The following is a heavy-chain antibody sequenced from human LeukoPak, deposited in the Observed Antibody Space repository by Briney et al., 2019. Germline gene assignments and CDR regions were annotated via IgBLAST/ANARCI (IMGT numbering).Heavy chain of an antibody. CDR2: IQYDGSNK. D-gene: IGHD3-10*01. V-gene: IGHV3-30*02. CDR1: EFTFSNYG. J-gene: IGHJ4*02. Sequence: GGSLRLSCAASEFTFSNYGMHWVRQAPGKGLEWVAFIQYDGSNKFYGNSVKGRFTISRDTSKNTLYLQMNSLRAEDTAVYYCAKGQGSGSYFDYWGQGTLVTVSS. CDR3: AKGQGSGSYFDY.